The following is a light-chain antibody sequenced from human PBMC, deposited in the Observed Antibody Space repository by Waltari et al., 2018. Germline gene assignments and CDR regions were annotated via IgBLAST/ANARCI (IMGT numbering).Light chain of an antibody. CDR2: EDS. Sequence: SVLTQPPSAPADPGQRVTISCSAGSSNLGYNYLSWDRQFPETTPKLLSYEDSERPSGIPGRFSGSKSGTSATLDITGLQAGDEADYYCGTWDSSLSGAVFGGGTHLTVL. CDR3: GTWDSSLSGAV. J-gene: IGLJ7*01. V-gene: IGLV1-51*02. CDR1: SSNLGYNY.